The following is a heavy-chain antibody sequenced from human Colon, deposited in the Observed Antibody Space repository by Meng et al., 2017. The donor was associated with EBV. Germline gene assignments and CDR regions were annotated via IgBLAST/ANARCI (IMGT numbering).Heavy chain of an antibody. Sequence: QVQLQESGPGLVKPSQPLSLTGPVSGDSISSGEYFWSWIRQPPGKGLEWIGYMDYRGSTFYNPSLKSRVTISVDTSKNQFSLKLSSVIAADTAVYFCARGELLWDYWGQGTLVTVSS. V-gene: IGHV4-30-4*01. CDR2: MDYRGST. CDR3: ARGELLWDY. D-gene: IGHD2-2*01. CDR1: GDSISSGEYF. J-gene: IGHJ4*02.